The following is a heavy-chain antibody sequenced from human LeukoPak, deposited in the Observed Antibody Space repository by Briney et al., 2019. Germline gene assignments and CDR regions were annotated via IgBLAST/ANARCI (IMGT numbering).Heavy chain of an antibody. V-gene: IGHV4-59*01. D-gene: IGHD5-18*01. CDR1: GDSISGYY. CDR3: ARGGSYGYY. J-gene: IGHJ4*02. Sequence: SETLSLTCTVSGDSISGYYWSWIRHPPGKGLEWIGNVYYSGGTNYNPSLKSRLTISVDTSTNQFSLKLSSVTAADTAVYYCARGGSYGYYWGQGTLVTVSS. CDR2: VYYSGGT.